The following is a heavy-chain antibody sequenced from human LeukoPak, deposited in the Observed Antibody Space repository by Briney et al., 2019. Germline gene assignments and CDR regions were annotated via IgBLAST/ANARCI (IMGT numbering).Heavy chain of an antibody. CDR2: INTYNGDT. D-gene: IGHD3-9*01. Sequence: ASVKVSCKASGYTFTTYGISWVRQAPGQGLEWMGWINTYNGDTNYAQKLQGRVTMTTDTSTSTAYMELRSLRSDDTAVYYCARVEIRGTLRYFDWFLDYWGRGTLVTVSS. CDR3: ARVEIRGTLRYFDWFLDY. CDR1: GYTFTTYG. J-gene: IGHJ4*02. V-gene: IGHV1-18*01.